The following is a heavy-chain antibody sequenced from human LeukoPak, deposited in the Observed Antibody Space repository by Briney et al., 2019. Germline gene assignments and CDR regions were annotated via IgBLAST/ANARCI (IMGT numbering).Heavy chain of an antibody. V-gene: IGHV1-18*01. J-gene: IGHJ4*02. CDR1: GYTFTSYG. CDR2: ISAYNGNT. CDR3: ARGRDGYNYRDYFDY. D-gene: IGHD5-12*01. Sequence: GASVKVSCKASGYTFTSYGISWVRQAPGQGLEWMGWISAYNGNTNYAQKLQGRVTITADKSTSTAYMELSSLRSEDTAVYYCARGRDGYNYRDYFDYWGQGTLVTVSS.